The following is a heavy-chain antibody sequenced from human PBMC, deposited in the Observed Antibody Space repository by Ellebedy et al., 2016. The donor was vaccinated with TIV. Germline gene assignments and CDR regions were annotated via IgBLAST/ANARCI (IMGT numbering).Heavy chain of an antibody. V-gene: IGHV3-53*04. CDR3: AVYGSGYYFDY. J-gene: IGHJ4*02. CDR1: GFTFSSNY. Sequence: GESLKISXAASGFTFSSNYMSWVRQAPGKGLEWVSGIYSGGSTYYADSVKGRFTIYIHKSKNTLYLQMNSLRAEERAVYYCAVYGSGYYFDYWGQGTLVTVSS. D-gene: IGHD3-10*01. CDR2: IYSGGST.